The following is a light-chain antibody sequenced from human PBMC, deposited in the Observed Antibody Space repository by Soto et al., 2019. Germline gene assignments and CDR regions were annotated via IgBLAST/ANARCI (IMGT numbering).Light chain of an antibody. V-gene: IGKV3-11*01. CDR3: QQRHMWPIT. J-gene: IGKJ5*01. Sequence: EVVLTQSPVPLSLSPVERATLSCRASQSFRGRLAWYQQKPGQAPRLLIYDAYNRATGIPARFSGRGSGTDFTLTISSLEPEDSAVYYCQQRHMWPITFGQGKRLEI. CDR2: DAY. CDR1: QSFRGR.